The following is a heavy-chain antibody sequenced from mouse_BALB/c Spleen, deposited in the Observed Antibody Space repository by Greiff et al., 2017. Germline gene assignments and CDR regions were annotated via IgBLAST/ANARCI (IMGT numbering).Heavy chain of an antibody. Sequence: QVQLKQPGAELVKPGASVKLSCKASGYTFTSYYMYWVKQRPGQGLEWIGGINPSNGGTNFNEKFKSKATLTVDKSSSTAYMQLSSLTSEDSAVYYCTRSGSTTGYWGQGTTLTVSS. CDR3: TRSGSTTGY. CDR1: GYTFTSYY. D-gene: IGHD2-14*01. CDR2: INPSNGGT. J-gene: IGHJ2*01. V-gene: IGHV1S81*02.